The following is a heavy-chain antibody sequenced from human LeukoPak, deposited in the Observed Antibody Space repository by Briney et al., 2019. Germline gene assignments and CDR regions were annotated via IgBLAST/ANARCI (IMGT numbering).Heavy chain of an antibody. D-gene: IGHD3-10*01. J-gene: IGHJ3*02. CDR2: INPNSGGT. Sequence: APVKVSCKASGYTFTGYYMHWVRQAPGQGLEWMRWINPNSGGTNYAQKFQGRVTMTRDTSISTAYMELSRLRSDDTAVYYCAREGKRITMVRGATRGAFDIWGQGTMVTVSS. CDR3: AREGKRITMVRGATRGAFDI. CDR1: GYTFTGYY. V-gene: IGHV1-2*02.